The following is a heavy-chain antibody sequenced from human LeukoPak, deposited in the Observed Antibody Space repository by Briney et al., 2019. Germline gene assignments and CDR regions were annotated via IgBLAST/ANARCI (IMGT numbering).Heavy chain of an antibody. CDR1: GFTFSGYW. Sequence: GESLRLSCGASGFTFSGYWMHWIRQAPGKGLVWVARISNDGSSTSYADSVKGRFTISRDNAENTLYLQMNSLRAEDTAVYYCARDGGGLSYWGQGTLVTVSS. CDR3: ARDGGGLSY. V-gene: IGHV3-74*01. CDR2: ISNDGSST. J-gene: IGHJ4*02. D-gene: IGHD2-15*01.